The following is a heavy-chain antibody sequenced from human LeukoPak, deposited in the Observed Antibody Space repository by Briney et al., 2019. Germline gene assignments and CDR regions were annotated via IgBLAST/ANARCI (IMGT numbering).Heavy chain of an antibody. CDR2: IYYSGST. Sequence: SETLSLTCTVPGGSISSHYWSWIRQPPGKGLEWIGYIYYSGSTNYNPSLKSRVTISVDTSKNQFSLKLSSVTAADTAVYYCARDSEASYYYYYMDVWGKGTTVTVSS. V-gene: IGHV4-59*11. CDR1: GGSISSHY. J-gene: IGHJ6*03. CDR3: ARDSEASYYYYYMDV.